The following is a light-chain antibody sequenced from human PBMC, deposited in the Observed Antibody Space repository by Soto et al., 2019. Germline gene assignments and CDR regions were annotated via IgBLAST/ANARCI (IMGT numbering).Light chain of an antibody. Sequence: EMVLTQSPAILSLSPGERATLSCRASQSIGSSLAWYQQKPGQPPRLLIYDASNRATGIPGRISGSGSGTDFTLTISSLEAEDFAVYYCQHRSNWPAFGGGTKVEIK. CDR1: QSIGSS. J-gene: IGKJ4*01. CDR3: QHRSNWPA. V-gene: IGKV3-11*01. CDR2: DAS.